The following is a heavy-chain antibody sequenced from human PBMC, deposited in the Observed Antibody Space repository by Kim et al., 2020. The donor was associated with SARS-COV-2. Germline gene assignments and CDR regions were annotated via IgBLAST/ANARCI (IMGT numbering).Heavy chain of an antibody. D-gene: IGHD3-9*01. CDR2: ISGSGGST. CDR3: AKGTRYFDWFRAPSRDRPPPDEKLSFDY. Sequence: GGSLRLSCAASGFTFSSYAMSWVRQAPGKGLEWVSAISGSGGSTYYADSVKGRFTISRDNSKNTLYLQMNSLRAEDTAVYYCAKGTRYFDWFRAPSRDRPPPDEKLSFDYWGQGTLVTVSS. V-gene: IGHV3-23*01. J-gene: IGHJ4*02. CDR1: GFTFSSYA.